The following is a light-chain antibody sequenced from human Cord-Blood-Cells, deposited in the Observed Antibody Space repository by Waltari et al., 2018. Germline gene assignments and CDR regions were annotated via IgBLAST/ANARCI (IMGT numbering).Light chain of an antibody. CDR2: DVS. CDR1: SSDVGGYNY. V-gene: IGLV2-14*01. CDR3: SSYTSSSVV. Sequence: QSALTQPASVSGSPGQSITISCTGTSSDVGGYNYVSWYQQHPGKAPKPMIYDVSNRPSGVSNRFSGLQAEDEADYYCSSYTSSSVVFGGGTKLTVL. J-gene: IGLJ2*01.